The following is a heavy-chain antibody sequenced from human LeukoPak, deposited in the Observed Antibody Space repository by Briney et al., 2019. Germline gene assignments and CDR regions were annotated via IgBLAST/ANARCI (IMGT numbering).Heavy chain of an antibody. CDR3: ARLASSASYYFDY. J-gene: IGHJ4*02. CDR1: GYSISSGYY. V-gene: IGHV4-38-2*01. D-gene: IGHD3-22*01. CDR2: IFHGGTT. Sequence: SETLSLTXAVSGYSISSGYYWGWIRQPPGKGLEWIGHIFHGGTTYYNPSLKSRVTMSLDKSKNHFSLNLSSVTAADTAVYYCARLASSASYYFDYWGQGTLVSVSS.